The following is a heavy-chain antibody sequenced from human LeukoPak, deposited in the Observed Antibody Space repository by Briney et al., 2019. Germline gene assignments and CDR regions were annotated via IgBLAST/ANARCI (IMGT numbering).Heavy chain of an antibody. CDR2: IYNTGSA. CDR3: ARDVLFRAHNWFDP. Sequence: PSESLSLTCNVSGASISSHYWNWIRQPAGKGLEWIGRIYNTGSANYNPSLKSRVTMSLDTSRNQISLKLTSVTAADTAVYYCARDVLFRAHNWFDPWGQGTLVTVSS. V-gene: IGHV4-4*07. J-gene: IGHJ5*02. CDR1: GASISSHY.